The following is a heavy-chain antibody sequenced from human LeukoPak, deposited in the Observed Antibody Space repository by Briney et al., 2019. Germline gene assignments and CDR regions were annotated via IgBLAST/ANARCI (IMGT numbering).Heavy chain of an antibody. J-gene: IGHJ4*02. CDR3: ARASDYDFWSGYPTYYFDY. D-gene: IGHD3-3*01. CDR2: IIPIFGTA. CDR1: GGTFSSYA. V-gene: IGHV1-69*13. Sequence: SVKVSCKASGGTFSSYAISWVRQAPGQGVEWMGGIIPIFGTANYAQKFQGRVTITADESTSTAYMEMSSLRSEDTAVYYCARASDYDFWSGYPTYYFDYWGQGTLVTVSS.